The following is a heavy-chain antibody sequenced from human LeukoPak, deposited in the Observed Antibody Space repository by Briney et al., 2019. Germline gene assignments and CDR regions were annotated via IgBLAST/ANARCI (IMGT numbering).Heavy chain of an antibody. V-gene: IGHV4-38-2*01. CDR1: GYSVSSGYY. J-gene: IGHJ5*02. D-gene: IGHD6-13*01. CDR2: IYQSGST. CDR3: ARRITGYSSSWYLYNWFDP. Sequence: SETLSLTCAVSGYSVSSGYYWGWIRQPPGKGLEWIGSIYQSGSTYYNPSLKSRVTISVDTSKNQSSLKLSSVTAADTAVYYCARRITGYSSSWYLYNWFDPWGQGTLVTVSS.